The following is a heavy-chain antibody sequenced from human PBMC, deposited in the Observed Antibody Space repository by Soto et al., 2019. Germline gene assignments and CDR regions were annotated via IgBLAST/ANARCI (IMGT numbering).Heavy chain of an antibody. CDR1: GDSISSGGYY. CDR3: ARLDGYNSFDY. V-gene: IGHV4-30-2*01. J-gene: IGHJ4*02. Sequence: LSLTCAVSGDSISSGGYYWSWVRQPPGKGLEWIGYIYHNGGTYYNPSLKSRVTISVDRSKNQFSLKLSSVTAADAAVYYCARLDGYNSFDYWGQGTLVTVSS. CDR2: IYHNGGT. D-gene: IGHD5-12*01.